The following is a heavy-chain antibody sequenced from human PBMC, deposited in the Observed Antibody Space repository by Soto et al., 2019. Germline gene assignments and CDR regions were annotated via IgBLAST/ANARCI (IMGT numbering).Heavy chain of an antibody. Sequence: PGGSLRLSCAASGFTFSSYAMSWVRQAPGKGLEWVSAISGSGGSTYYADSVKGRFTISRDNSKNTLYLQMNSLRAEDTAVYYCAKAHDSSGYYLGYYYYGMDVWGQGTTVTVSS. CDR2: ISGSGGST. J-gene: IGHJ6*02. V-gene: IGHV3-23*01. CDR1: GFTFSSYA. CDR3: AKAHDSSGYYLGYYYYGMDV. D-gene: IGHD3-22*01.